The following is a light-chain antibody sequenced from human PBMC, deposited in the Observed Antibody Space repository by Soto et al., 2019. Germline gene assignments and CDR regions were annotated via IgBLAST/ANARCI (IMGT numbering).Light chain of an antibody. CDR1: SSDVGGYNY. Sequence: QSALTQPASVSGSPGQSITISCTGNSSDVGGYNYVSWYQQHPGKAPKLMIYDVSNRPSGVSNRFSGSKSGNTASLTISGLQAEDEADYCCSSYTSSTTLYVFGTGTKLTVL. CDR2: DVS. CDR3: SSYTSSTTLYV. J-gene: IGLJ1*01. V-gene: IGLV2-14*01.